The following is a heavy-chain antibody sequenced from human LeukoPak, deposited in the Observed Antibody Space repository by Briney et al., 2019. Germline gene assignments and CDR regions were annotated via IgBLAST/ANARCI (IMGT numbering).Heavy chain of an antibody. CDR1: GGSISSYY. CDR2: IYYSGST. J-gene: IGHJ4*02. Sequence: TSETLSLTCTVSGGSISSYYWSWIRQPPGKGLEWIGYIYYSGSTNYNPSLKSRVTISVDTSKNQFSLKLSSVTAADTAVYYCARQVATACYFDYWGQGTLVTVSS. V-gene: IGHV4-59*08. D-gene: IGHD5-12*01. CDR3: ARQVATACYFDY.